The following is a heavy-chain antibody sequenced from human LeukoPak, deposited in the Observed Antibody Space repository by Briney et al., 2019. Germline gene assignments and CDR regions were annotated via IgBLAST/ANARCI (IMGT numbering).Heavy chain of an antibody. J-gene: IGHJ5*02. CDR1: GYTFTGFY. Sequence: ASVKVSCKASGYTFTGFYMHWVRQAPGQGLEWMGWINPNSGGTNYAQKFQGRVTMTRDTSISTAYMELSRLRSDDTAVYYCARALSYYDSSGSRAYLWFDPWGQGTLATVSS. CDR3: ARALSYYDSSGSRAYLWFDP. D-gene: IGHD3-22*01. CDR2: INPNSGGT. V-gene: IGHV1-2*02.